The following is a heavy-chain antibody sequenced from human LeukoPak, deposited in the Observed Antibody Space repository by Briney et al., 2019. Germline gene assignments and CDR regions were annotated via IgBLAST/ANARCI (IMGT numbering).Heavy chain of an antibody. CDR3: ATADLGTMVRGPRGDAFDI. Sequence: GGSLRLSCAASGFTFDDYAMHWVRQAPGKGLEGVSGVSWNSGRIGYADAVKGRFTISRENSRNTLYLQMNSLRAEDTAVYYCATADLGTMVRGPRGDAFDIWGQGTMVTVSS. J-gene: IGHJ3*02. CDR2: VSWNSGRI. D-gene: IGHD3-10*01. V-gene: IGHV3-9*01. CDR1: GFTFDDYA.